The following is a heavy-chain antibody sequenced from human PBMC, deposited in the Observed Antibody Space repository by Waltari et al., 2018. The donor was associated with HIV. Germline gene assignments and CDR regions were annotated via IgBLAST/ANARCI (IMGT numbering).Heavy chain of an antibody. CDR1: GFCFSSYA. CDR3: ARDSTGDHDY. Sequence: QVQLVESGGGVVQPGRSLRLSRAASGFCFSSYAMHWVRQAPGKGLEWVAVISYDGSNKYYADSVKGRFTISRDNSKNTLYLQMNSLRAEDTAVYYCARDSTGDHDYWGQGTLVTVSS. D-gene: IGHD7-27*01. J-gene: IGHJ4*02. CDR2: ISYDGSNK. V-gene: IGHV3-30*04.